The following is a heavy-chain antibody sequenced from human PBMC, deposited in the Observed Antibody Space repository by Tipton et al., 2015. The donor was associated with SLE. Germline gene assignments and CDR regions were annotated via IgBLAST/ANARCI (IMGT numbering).Heavy chain of an antibody. D-gene: IGHD1-26*01. CDR3: VGSHRDGWDGMDV. J-gene: IGHJ6*02. V-gene: IGHV4-30-2*02. Sequence: LRLSCAASGFTFDDYGMSWVRQAPGKGLEWIGYIYYSGSTYYNPSLKSRVTISVDRSKNQFSLKLSSVTAADTAVYYCVGSHRDGWDGMDVWGQGTTVTVSS. CDR2: IYYSGST. CDR1: GFTFDDYG.